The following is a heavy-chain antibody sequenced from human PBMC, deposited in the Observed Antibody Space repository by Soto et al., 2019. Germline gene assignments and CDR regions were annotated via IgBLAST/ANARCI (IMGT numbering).Heavy chain of an antibody. CDR2: INHLEAT. J-gene: IGHJ4*02. Sequence: SETLSLTCTVSGASISYGNYAWSWIRQTPGKGLEWIGYINHLEATFYNPSFESRLTLSIDRAKNQFSLNLNSMSAADRAVYFCARGGGSDSFDYWGQGILVTVSS. V-gene: IGHV4-30-2*01. CDR1: GASISYGNYA. CDR3: ARGGGSDSFDY. D-gene: IGHD1-26*01.